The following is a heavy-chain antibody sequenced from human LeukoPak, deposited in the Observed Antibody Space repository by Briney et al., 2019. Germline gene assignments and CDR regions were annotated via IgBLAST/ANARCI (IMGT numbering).Heavy chain of an antibody. CDR1: GGSISSGSYY. Sequence: PSETLSLTCTVSGGSISSGSYYWSWIRQPAGKGLEWIGRIYTSGSTNYNPSLKSRVTISVDTSKNQFSLKLSSVTAADTAVYYCARERDVYDSSGYPRLDYWGQGTLVTVSS. CDR3: ARERDVYDSSGYPRLDY. D-gene: IGHD3-22*01. CDR2: IYTSGST. V-gene: IGHV4-61*02. J-gene: IGHJ4*02.